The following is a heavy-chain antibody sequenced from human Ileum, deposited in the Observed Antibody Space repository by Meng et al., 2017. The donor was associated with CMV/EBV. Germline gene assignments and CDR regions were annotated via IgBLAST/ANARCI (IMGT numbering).Heavy chain of an antibody. J-gene: IGHJ4*02. CDR3: ASPFCSSTSCFYCFDY. D-gene: IGHD2-2*01. Sequence: GSLRLSCTVSGWATSSSNYYWGWIRQPPVKGLAWIGSIYHTGTTYYNPSLKSRVTISLDTSKNQFSLKLTSVTAADTAVYYCASPFCSSTSCFYCFDYWGQGTLVTVSS. CDR1: GWATSSSNYY. CDR2: IYHTGTT. V-gene: IGHV4-39*07.